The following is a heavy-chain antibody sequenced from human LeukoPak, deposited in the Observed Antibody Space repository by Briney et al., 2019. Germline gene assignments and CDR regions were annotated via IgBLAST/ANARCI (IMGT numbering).Heavy chain of an antibody. V-gene: IGHV1-69*04. CDR3: ARDGYNNNWYNSFDT. J-gene: IGHJ3*02. CDR2: IIPIFGIA. Sequence: SVKVSCKASGGTFSSYAISWVRQAPGQGLEWMGRIIPIFGIANYAQKFQGRVTITADKSTSTAYMELSSLRAEDTAVYYCARDGYNNNWYNSFDTWGQGTMVTVSS. D-gene: IGHD6-13*01. CDR1: GGTFSSYA.